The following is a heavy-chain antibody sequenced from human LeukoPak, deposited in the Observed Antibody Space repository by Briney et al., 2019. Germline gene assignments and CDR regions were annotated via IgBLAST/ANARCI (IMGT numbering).Heavy chain of an antibody. CDR1: GFTFSSYW. Sequence: PGGSLRLSCAASGFTFSSYWMHWVRQAPGKGLVWVSRINSDGSSTSYADSVKGRFTISRDNSKNTLYLQMNSLRAEDTAVYYCARDSVEHYYGSGSLDYWGQGTLVTVSS. CDR2: INSDGSST. D-gene: IGHD3-10*01. J-gene: IGHJ4*02. V-gene: IGHV3-74*01. CDR3: ARDSVEHYYGSGSLDY.